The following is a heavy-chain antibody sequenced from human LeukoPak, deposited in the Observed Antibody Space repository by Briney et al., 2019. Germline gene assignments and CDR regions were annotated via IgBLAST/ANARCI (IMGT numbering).Heavy chain of an antibody. CDR2: INPNTGGT. V-gene: IGHV1-2*02. Sequence: GASVKVSCKASGYTFIGYYMQWVRQAPGQGLEWVGWINPNTGGTNYAQNFQGRVTMTRDTSISTAYMELSKLRSDDTAVYYCARDQGGVAGTAFDYWGQGTLVTVSS. J-gene: IGHJ4*02. CDR3: ARDQGGVAGTAFDY. D-gene: IGHD6-19*01. CDR1: GYTFIGYY.